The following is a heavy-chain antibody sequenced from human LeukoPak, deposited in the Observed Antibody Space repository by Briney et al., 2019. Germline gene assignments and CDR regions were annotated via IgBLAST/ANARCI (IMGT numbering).Heavy chain of an antibody. J-gene: IGHJ4*02. Sequence: GGSLRLSCAASGFTFSSYAMSWFRQAPGKGLDWVSAISGSGGSTYYADSVKGRFTISRDNSKNTLYLQMNSLRAEDTAVYYCAKDMSSGWFYIYFDYWGQGTLVTVSS. D-gene: IGHD6-19*01. CDR2: ISGSGGST. CDR3: AKDMSSGWFYIYFDY. V-gene: IGHV3-23*01. CDR1: GFTFSSYA.